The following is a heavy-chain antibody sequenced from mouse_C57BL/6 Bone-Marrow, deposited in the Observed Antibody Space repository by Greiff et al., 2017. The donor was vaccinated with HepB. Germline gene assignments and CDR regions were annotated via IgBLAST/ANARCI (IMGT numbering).Heavy chain of an antibody. Sequence: DVQLQESGGGLVQPGGSLSLSCAASGFTFTDYYMSWVRQPPGKALEWLGFIRNKANGYTTEYSASVKGRFTISRDNSQSILYLQMNALRAEDSATYYCASLTYYAMDYWGQGTSVTVSS. D-gene: IGHD2-12*01. J-gene: IGHJ4*01. CDR1: GFTFTDYY. CDR3: ASLTYYAMDY. V-gene: IGHV7-3*01. CDR2: IRNKANGYTT.